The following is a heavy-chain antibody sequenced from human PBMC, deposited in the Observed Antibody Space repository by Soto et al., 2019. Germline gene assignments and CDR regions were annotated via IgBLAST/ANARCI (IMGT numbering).Heavy chain of an antibody. CDR2: VSYSGST. CDR1: GGSISNSSYL. V-gene: IGHV4-39*01. Sequence: PSETLSLTCTVSGGSISNSSYLWGWIRQPPGEGLQCIGSVSYSGSTYYNPSLKSRVTISVDTSKTQSSLRLSSVTAADTAVYYCSRIAVSGPITGLDYGGQGDLVTVSX. J-gene: IGHJ4*02. D-gene: IGHD6-19*01. CDR3: SRIAVSGPITGLDY.